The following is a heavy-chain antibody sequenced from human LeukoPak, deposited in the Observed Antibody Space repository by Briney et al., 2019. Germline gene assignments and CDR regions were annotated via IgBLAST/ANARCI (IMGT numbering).Heavy chain of an antibody. CDR3: ARSDPVLRYLDWLPPGDI. CDR1: GGSISSSSYY. D-gene: IGHD3-9*01. CDR2: IYYSGST. V-gene: IGHV4-39*01. J-gene: IGHJ3*02. Sequence: KPSETLSLTCTVSGGSISSSSYYWGWIRQPPGKGLEWIGSIYYSGSTYYNPSLKSRVTISVDTSKNQFSLKLSSVTAADTAVYYCARSDPVLRYLDWLPPGDIWGQGTMVTVSS.